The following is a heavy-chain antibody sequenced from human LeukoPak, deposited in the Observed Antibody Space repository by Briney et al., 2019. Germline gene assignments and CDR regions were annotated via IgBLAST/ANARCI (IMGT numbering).Heavy chain of an antibody. V-gene: IGHV3-7*01. CDR3: AREGSQSASGTYPGND. Sequence: GGSLRLSCAASGFTFSDYYMSWIRQAPGKGLEWVANIKQDGSEKYYADSVKGRFTISRDNAKNSLFLQMNRLRAEDTAVYYCAREGSQSASGTYPGNDWGQGTLVTVSS. J-gene: IGHJ4*02. CDR2: IKQDGSEK. CDR1: GFTFSDYY. D-gene: IGHD1-26*01.